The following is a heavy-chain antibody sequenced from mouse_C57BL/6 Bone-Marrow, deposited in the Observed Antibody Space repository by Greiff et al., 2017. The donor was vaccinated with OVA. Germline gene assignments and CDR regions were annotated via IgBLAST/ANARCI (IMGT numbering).Heavy chain of an antibody. CDR2: ISNGGGST. V-gene: IGHV5-12*01. CDR3: ARRYGSSSPWFAY. J-gene: IGHJ3*01. CDR1: GFTFSDYY. Sequence: EVQGVESGGGLVQPGGSLKLSCAASGFTFSDYYMYWVRQTPEKRLEWVAYISNGGGSTYYPDTVKGRFTISRDNAKNTLYLQMSRLKSEDTAMYYCARRYGSSSPWFAYWGQGTRSLSLQ. D-gene: IGHD1-1*01.